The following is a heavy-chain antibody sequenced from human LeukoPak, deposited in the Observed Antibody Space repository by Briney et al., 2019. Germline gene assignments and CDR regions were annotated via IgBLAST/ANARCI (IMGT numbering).Heavy chain of an antibody. CDR1: GYTFTNYW. CDR2: IHPGNSDT. J-gene: IGHJ4*02. Sequence: GESLKISCMSSGYTFTNYWIVWVRQVPGKGLEWVGIIHPGNSDTRYSPSFQGQVTISVDKSIRTTSLQWSKLKASDTAIYYCARQYHYRDYGLGHFDYWGQGTLVTVSS. D-gene: IGHD4-17*01. CDR3: ARQYHYRDYGLGHFDY. V-gene: IGHV5-51*01.